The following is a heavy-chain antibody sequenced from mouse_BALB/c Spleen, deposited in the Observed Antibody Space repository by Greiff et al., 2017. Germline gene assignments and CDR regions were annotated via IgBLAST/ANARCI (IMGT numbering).Heavy chain of an antibody. V-gene: IGHV1S82*01. Sequence: QVQLQQPGAELVRPGASVKLSCKASGYSFTSYWMNWVQQRPGQGLEWIGMINPSDSETRLNQKFKDKATLTVDKSTSTAYMQLSSPTSEASAVYCGARDRYGNDAAYWGQGTLVTVSA. CDR3: ARDRYGNDAAY. CDR2: INPSDSET. CDR1: GYSFTSYW. D-gene: IGHD2-10*02. J-gene: IGHJ3*01.